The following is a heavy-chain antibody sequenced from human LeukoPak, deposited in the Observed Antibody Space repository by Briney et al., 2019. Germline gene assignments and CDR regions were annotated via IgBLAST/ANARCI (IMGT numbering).Heavy chain of an antibody. CDR1: GYTFTSYG. Sequence: ASVTVSCKASGYTFTSYGISWVRQAPGQGLEWMGWISTYNGNTNYAQRLQGRLTMTTDTSTSTAYMELRSLRSDDTAVYYCAAQKVGTTDFDYWGQGTLVTVSS. CDR3: AAQKVGTTDFDY. V-gene: IGHV1-18*01. J-gene: IGHJ4*02. CDR2: ISTYNGNT. D-gene: IGHD1-26*01.